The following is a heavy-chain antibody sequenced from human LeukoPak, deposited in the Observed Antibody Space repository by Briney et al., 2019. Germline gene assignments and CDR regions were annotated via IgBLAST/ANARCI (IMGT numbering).Heavy chain of an antibody. CDR1: GFTFGSYS. D-gene: IGHD4-17*01. J-gene: IGHJ3*02. CDR3: ARDVGGYGDYGYDAFDI. Sequence: PGGSLRLSXAASGFTFGSYSMNWVRQAPGKGLEWVSSISSGNNYIYYADSVKGRFTISRDNAKNSLYLQMNSLRAEDTAIYYCARDVGGYGDYGYDAFDIWGQGTMVTVSS. CDR2: ISSGNNYI. V-gene: IGHV3-21*01.